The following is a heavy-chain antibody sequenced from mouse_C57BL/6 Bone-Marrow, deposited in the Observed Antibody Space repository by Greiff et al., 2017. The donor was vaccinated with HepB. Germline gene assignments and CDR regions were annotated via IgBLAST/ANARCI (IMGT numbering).Heavy chain of an antibody. CDR1: GYTFTDYY. CDR2: INPNNGGT. CDR3: AREEGDGNYGMDY. D-gene: IGHD2-1*01. Sequence: EVQLQQSGPELVKPGASVKISCKASGYTFTDYYMNWVKQSHGKSLEWIGDINPNNGGTSYNQKFKGKATLTVDKSSSTAYMELRSLTSEDSAVYYCAREEGDGNYGMDYWGQGTSVTVSS. J-gene: IGHJ4*01. V-gene: IGHV1-26*01.